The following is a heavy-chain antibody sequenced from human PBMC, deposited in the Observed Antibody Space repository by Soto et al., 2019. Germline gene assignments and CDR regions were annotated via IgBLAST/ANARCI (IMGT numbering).Heavy chain of an antibody. V-gene: IGHV1-2*02. Sequence: GASVTGSCKASGYSDTGYYIHWVREAPGQGLEWMGWINPQTGGTSYAQKFQGRVTLSRDTSINTAYMELRSLRSDDTAVYYCARREQHNWFDPWGQGTLVTVSS. J-gene: IGHJ5*02. D-gene: IGHD1-26*01. CDR3: ARREQHNWFDP. CDR2: INPQTGGT. CDR1: GYSDTGYY.